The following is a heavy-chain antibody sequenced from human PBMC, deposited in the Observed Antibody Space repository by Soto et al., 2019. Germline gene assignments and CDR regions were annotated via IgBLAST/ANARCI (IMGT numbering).Heavy chain of an antibody. CDR1: GYSFSNYW. J-gene: IGHJ6*02. D-gene: IGHD6-19*01. Sequence: GESLKISCKGSGYSFSNYWIVWVRQMPGKGLEWMGIIYPGDSDTRYSPSFQGQVTISADKSISTAYLQWSSLKASDTAMYYCARNPSGSTKNYYYYGMDVWGQGTTVTVSS. CDR2: IYPGDSDT. CDR3: ARNPSGSTKNYYYYGMDV. V-gene: IGHV5-51*01.